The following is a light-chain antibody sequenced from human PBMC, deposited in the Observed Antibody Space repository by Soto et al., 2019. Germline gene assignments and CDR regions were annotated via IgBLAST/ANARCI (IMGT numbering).Light chain of an antibody. CDR2: GAS. J-gene: IGKJ3*01. V-gene: IGKV3-20*01. CDR3: KHYAYSQFT. CDR1: QSVNSDY. Sequence: EIVLTQSPGTLSLSPGERATLSCRATQSVNSDYLAWYQQRPGQAPRLLMHGASIRATGIPDRFSGSGSGADFTLTISRLEPEDFAVYFCKHYAYSQFTFGPGTKVDIK.